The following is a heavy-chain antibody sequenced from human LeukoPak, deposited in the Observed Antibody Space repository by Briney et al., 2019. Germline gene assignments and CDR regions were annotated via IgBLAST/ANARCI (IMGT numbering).Heavy chain of an antibody. CDR1: GFTISSYD. J-gene: IGHJ4*02. Sequence: GGSLRLSCAASGFTISSYDMSWVRQAPGKGLEWVSSITDNGVSTYYADSVKGRFTISRDNSKNMLYLQMNSLRAEDTALYYCAKDLRVHWGQGTLVTVSS. CDR3: AKDLRVH. D-gene: IGHD3-10*01. CDR2: ITDNGVST. V-gene: IGHV3-23*01.